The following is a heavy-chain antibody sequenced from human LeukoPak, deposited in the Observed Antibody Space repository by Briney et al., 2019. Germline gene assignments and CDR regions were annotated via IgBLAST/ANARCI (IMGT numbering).Heavy chain of an antibody. J-gene: IGHJ4*02. CDR2: IYYSGST. D-gene: IGHD5-24*01. CDR1: GGSISSGGYY. CDR3: ARGEKGMATSPFDY. V-gene: IGHV4-31*03. Sequence: KPSQTLSLTCTVSGGSISSGGYYWSWIRQHPGKGLEWIGCIYYSGSTYYNPSLKSRVTISVDTSKNQFSLKLSSVTAADTAVYYCARGEKGMATSPFDYWGQGTLVTVSS.